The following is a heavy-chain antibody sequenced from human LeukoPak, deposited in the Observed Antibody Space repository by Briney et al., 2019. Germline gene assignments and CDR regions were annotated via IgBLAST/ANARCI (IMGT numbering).Heavy chain of an antibody. Sequence: GASVKVSCKASGHTFNNYDINWVRQATGQGLEWMGWMNPNSGDTRYAQKFQGRVTITRNTSINTAYMELSSLRSEDTAVYYCARGLESYDSSAYPVLSSWGQGTLVTVSS. D-gene: IGHD3-22*01. CDR1: GHTFNNYD. CDR3: ARGLESYDSSAYPVLSS. CDR2: MNPNSGDT. J-gene: IGHJ4*02. V-gene: IGHV1-8*03.